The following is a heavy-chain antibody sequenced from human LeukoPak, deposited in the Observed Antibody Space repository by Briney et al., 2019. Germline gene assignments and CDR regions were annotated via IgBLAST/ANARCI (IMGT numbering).Heavy chain of an antibody. V-gene: IGHV4-61*03. Sequence: SETLSLTCTVSVDPITVYSNYKWSCIRQPPGKGVEWIGYIYYHGTINYHPSLTSRVSISVDTSKDHFSLRLSSATAADTAIYYCAREYSGFDCWGRGTLVSV. CDR1: VDPITVYSNY. CDR3: AREYSGFDC. D-gene: IGHD6-13*01. J-gene: IGHJ4*02. CDR2: IYYHGTI.